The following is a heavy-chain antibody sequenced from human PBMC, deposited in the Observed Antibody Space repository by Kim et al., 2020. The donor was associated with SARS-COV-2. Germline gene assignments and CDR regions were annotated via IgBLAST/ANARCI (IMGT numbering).Heavy chain of an antibody. J-gene: IGHJ4*02. CDR1: GFTFSSYT. CDR3: AKVDGHYFDY. V-gene: IGHV3-23*01. Sequence: GGSLRLSCAASGFTFSSYTMRWVRQAPGKGLEWVSAINSGGGSTYYADSVKGRFTISRDNSKNTLYLQMNSLRAEDTAVYYCAKVDGHYFDYWGQGTLVT. CDR2: INSGGGST.